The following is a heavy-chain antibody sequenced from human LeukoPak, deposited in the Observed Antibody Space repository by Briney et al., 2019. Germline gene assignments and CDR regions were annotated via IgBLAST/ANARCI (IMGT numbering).Heavy chain of an antibody. Sequence: GGSLILSWAASGFTFSSYAMRWVHQAPGKGLERVAVISYDGSNKYYADSVKGRFTISRDNSKNTLYLQMNSLRAEDTAVYYCARSFGGVYYYGMDVWGEGTTVTVSS. V-gene: IGHV3-30*04. CDR2: ISYDGSNK. J-gene: IGHJ6*04. CDR1: GFTFSSYA. D-gene: IGHD3-10*01. CDR3: ARSFGGVYYYGMDV.